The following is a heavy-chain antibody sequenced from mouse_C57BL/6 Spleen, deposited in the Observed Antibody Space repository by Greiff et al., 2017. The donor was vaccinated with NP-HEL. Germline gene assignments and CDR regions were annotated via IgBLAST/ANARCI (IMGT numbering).Heavy chain of an antibody. CDR2: ISYDGSN. CDR3: ARALYDYYYFDY. D-gene: IGHD2-4*01. J-gene: IGHJ2*01. CDR1: GYSITSGYY. Sequence: ESGPGLVKPSQSLSLTCSVTGYSITSGYYWNWIRQFPGNKLEWMGYISYDGSNNYNPSLKNRISITRDTSKNQFFLKLNSVTTEDTATYYCARALYDYYYFDYWGQGTTLTVSS. V-gene: IGHV3-6*01.